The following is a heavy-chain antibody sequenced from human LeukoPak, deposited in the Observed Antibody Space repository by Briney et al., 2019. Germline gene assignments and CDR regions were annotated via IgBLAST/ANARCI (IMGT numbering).Heavy chain of an antibody. D-gene: IGHD6-13*01. Sequence: SETLSLTCTVSGGSISSYYWSWIRQPPGKGLEWIGYIYSSGSTNYNPSLKSRVTISVDTSKNQFSLKLRSVTAADTAVYYCARVTGYRIEDYFDYWGQGTLVTVSS. J-gene: IGHJ4*02. V-gene: IGHV4-59*01. CDR3: ARVTGYRIEDYFDY. CDR1: GGSISSYY. CDR2: IYSSGST.